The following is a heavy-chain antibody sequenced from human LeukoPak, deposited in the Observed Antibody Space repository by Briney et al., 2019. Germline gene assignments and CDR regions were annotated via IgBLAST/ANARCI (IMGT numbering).Heavy chain of an antibody. CDR3: ARHGTYTSPYYGMDV. CDR2: IYYTGAT. D-gene: IGHD2-2*02. Sequence: SETLSLTCTVSGGSISSDDYYWVWIRQPPGKGLEWFGSIYYTGATYHNPSLNSRVTISVDTSKNQFSLKLSSVTAADTAVYYCARHGTYTSPYYGMDVWGQGTTVIVSS. J-gene: IGHJ6*02. V-gene: IGHV4-39*01. CDR1: GGSISSDDYY.